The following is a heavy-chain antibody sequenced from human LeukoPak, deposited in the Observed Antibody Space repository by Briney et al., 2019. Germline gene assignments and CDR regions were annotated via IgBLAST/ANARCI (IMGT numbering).Heavy chain of an antibody. J-gene: IGHJ4*02. CDR2: INPSGGST. V-gene: IGHV1-46*01. D-gene: IGHD5-24*01. CDR3: ARALAGRDMVYFDY. Sequence: ASVKVSCKVSGYTLTELSMHWVRQAPGQGLECMVIINPSGGSTSYAQKFQGRVTMTRDTYTSTVYMELSSLRSEETAVYYCARALAGRDMVYFDYWGQGTLVTVSS. CDR1: GYTLTELS.